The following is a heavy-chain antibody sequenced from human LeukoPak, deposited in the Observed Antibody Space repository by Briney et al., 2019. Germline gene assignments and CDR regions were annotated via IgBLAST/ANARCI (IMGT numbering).Heavy chain of an antibody. J-gene: IGHJ4*02. CDR3: ARDPPNCSGGSCYPNYFDY. D-gene: IGHD2-15*01. V-gene: IGHV3-48*01. Sequence: GGSLRLSCAASGFTFDDYGMSWVRQAPGKGLEWVSYISSSSSTIYYADSVKGRFTISRDNAKNSLYLQMNSLRAEDTAVYYCARDPPNCSGGSCYPNYFDYWGQGTLVTVSS. CDR2: ISSSSSTI. CDR1: GFTFDDYG.